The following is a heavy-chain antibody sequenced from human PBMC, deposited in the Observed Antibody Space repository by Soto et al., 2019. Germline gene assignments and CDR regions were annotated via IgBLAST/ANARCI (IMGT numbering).Heavy chain of an antibody. V-gene: IGHV3-33*01. J-gene: IGHJ6*02. D-gene: IGHD6-19*01. CDR1: GFTFSDYG. CDR2: IRFDGDNK. CDR3: AREHSSTWYNGMDV. Sequence: QVQLVESGGGVVQPGRALRLSCVASGFTFSDYGMHWVRQAPGKGLEWVAAIRFDGDNKFYADSVKGRFTISRDNSKNTLYLQMNSLSGDDTAVYYCAREHSSTWYNGMDVWGQGTTVTVSS.